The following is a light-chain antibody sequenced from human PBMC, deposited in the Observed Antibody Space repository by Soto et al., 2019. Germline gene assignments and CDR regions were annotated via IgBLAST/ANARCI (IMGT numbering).Light chain of an antibody. J-gene: IGKJ1*01. CDR1: QSVSSSY. Sequence: EIVLTQSPGTLSLSPGEIATLYFSASQSVSSSYLAWYQQKPGQAPRLLIYGASSRATVIPDRFSGSGSGTDFTLTISRLEPEDFAVYYCQQYGSSPSWTFGQGTKVDIK. V-gene: IGKV3-20*01. CDR3: QQYGSSPSWT. CDR2: GAS.